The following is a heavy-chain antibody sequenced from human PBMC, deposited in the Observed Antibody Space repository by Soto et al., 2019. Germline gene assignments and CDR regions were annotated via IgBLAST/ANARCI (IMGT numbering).Heavy chain of an antibody. D-gene: IGHD3-10*01. CDR1: GFTFTSSA. V-gene: IGHV1-58*01. J-gene: IGHJ1*01. Sequence: SVKVSCKASGFTFTSSAVQWVRQARGQRLEWIGWIVVGSGNTNYAQKFQERVTITRDMSTSTAYMELISLRSEDTAVYYCAADTYGSGSYYNEYFQHWGQGTLVTVSS. CDR2: IVVGSGNT. CDR3: AADTYGSGSYYNEYFQH.